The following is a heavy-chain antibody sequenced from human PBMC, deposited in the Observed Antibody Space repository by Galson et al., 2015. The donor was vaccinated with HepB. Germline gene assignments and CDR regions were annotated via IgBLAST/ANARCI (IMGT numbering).Heavy chain of an antibody. CDR2: IYYSGST. CDR1: GGSISSYY. D-gene: IGHD4-11*01. J-gene: IGHJ4*02. Sequence: LSLTCTVSGGSISSYYWSWIRQPPGKGLEWIGYIYYSGSTNYNPSLKSRVTISVDTSKNQFSLKLSSVTAADTAVYYCARASVTLLPDYWGQGTLVIVSS. V-gene: IGHV4-59*01. CDR3: ARASVTLLPDY.